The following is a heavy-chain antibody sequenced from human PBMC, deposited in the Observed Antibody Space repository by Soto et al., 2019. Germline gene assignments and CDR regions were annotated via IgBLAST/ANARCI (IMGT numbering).Heavy chain of an antibody. CDR3: ARGYCRSTTQRPYYFDY. CDR2: SYHSGST. V-gene: IGHV4-4*02. CDR1: GGSFSSSNW. D-gene: IGHD2-2*01. Sequence: QVQLQEPGPGLVKPSGTLSLTCAVSGGSFSSSNWWSWVRQPPGKGLEWIGESYHSGSTKYNPSLNSRLTMALDKAEKEFALKLRSVTAADTAVYEWARGYCRSTTQRPYYFDYWGQGTLVAVS. J-gene: IGHJ4*02.